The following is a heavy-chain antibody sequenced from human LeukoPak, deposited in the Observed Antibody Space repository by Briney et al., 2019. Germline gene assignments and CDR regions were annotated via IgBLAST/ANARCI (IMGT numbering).Heavy chain of an antibody. CDR1: GGSISSYY. Sequence: PSETLSLTCTVSGGSISSYYWSWIRQPPGKGLEWIGYIYYSGSTNYNPSLKSRVTISVDTSKNQFSLKLSSVTAADTAVYYCARHVVNGMAFPHKYYFDYWGRGTLVTVSS. CDR3: ARHVVNGMAFPHKYYFDY. D-gene: IGHD1-20*01. CDR2: IYYSGST. J-gene: IGHJ4*02. V-gene: IGHV4-59*08.